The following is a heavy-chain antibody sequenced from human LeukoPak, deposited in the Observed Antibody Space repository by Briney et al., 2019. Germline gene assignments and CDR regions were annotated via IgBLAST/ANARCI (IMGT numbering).Heavy chain of an antibody. V-gene: IGHV3-23*01. CDR2: IGDGIDNT. J-gene: IGHJ4*02. D-gene: IGHD2-8*01. CDR1: GFTFSTHT. CDR3: AKDDTRIVLMVYGAPRLFDY. Sequence: GGSLRLSCAASGFTFSTHTLNWVRQAPGKGLEWVSSIGDGIDNTYYADSVKGRFTISRDNSKNTLYLQMNGLRAEDTAVYYCAKDDTRIVLMVYGAPRLFDYWGQGTLVTVSS.